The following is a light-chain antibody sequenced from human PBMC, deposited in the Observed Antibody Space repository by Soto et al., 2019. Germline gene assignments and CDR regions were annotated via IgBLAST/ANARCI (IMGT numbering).Light chain of an antibody. CDR3: QQRSNWPLT. CDR1: QSISTN. CDR2: GAS. Sequence: TQSPATLSVSPGERVSLSCRASQSISTNLAWYQQKPGQAPRLLIYGASTRDTHIPDRFSGTGSETDFTLTISSLEPEDFAVYYCQQRSNWPLTFGGGTKVEIK. V-gene: IGKV3-11*01. J-gene: IGKJ4*01.